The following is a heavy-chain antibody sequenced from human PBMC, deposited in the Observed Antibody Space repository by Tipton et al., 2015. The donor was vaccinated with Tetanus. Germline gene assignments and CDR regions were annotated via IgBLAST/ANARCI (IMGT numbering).Heavy chain of an antibody. CDR1: GLTFKDYG. J-gene: IGHJ3*01. CDR2: ISGSGGST. Sequence: SLRLSCVASGLTFKDYGMHWVRQVPGQGLEWVSAISGSGGSTAYADSVKGRFTISRDNAKNSLYLQMSSLKPEDTALYYCAKAVRGRDVFDLWGQGTLVSVSS. D-gene: IGHD3-10*01. CDR3: AKAVRGRDVFDL. V-gene: IGHV3-9*01.